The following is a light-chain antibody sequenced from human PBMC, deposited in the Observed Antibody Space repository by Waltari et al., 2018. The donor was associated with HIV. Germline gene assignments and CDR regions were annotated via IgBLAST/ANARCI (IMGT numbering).Light chain of an antibody. CDR3: QQYYSTPWT. CDR1: QSVLYSSNNKNY. V-gene: IGKV4-1*01. J-gene: IGKJ1*01. CDR2: WAS. Sequence: DIVMTQSPDSLAVSLGERATINCKSSQSVLYSSNNKNYLAWYQQKPGQPPKLLMYWASSREAGVPDRCSGSGSGTDFTRTISSLQAEDVAVYYCQQYYSTPWTFGQGTKVEIK.